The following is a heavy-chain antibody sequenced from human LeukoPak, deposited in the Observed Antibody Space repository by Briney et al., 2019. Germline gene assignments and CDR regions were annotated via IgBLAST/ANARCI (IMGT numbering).Heavy chain of an antibody. CDR1: GGSISNYY. CDR3: ASPPLLDY. J-gene: IGHJ4*02. V-gene: IGHV4-59*08. Sequence: SETLTLTCTVSGGSISNYYLSWIRQPPGKGLEWIGYIYYSGSTNYNPSLKSRVTISVDTSKNQISLKLSSVTAADTAVYYCASPPLLDYWGQGTLVTVSS. CDR2: IYYSGST.